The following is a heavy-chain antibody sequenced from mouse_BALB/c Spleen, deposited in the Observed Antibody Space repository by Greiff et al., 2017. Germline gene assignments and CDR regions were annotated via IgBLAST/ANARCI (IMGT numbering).Heavy chain of an antibody. D-gene: IGHD1-1*02. CDR2: ISSGGST. Sequence: EVMLVESGGGLVKPGGSLKLSCAASGFTFSSYAMSWVRQTPEKRLEWVASISSGGSTYYPDSVKGRFTISRDNARNTLYLQMSSLKSEDTAMYYCARHPYGPYAMDYWGQGTSVTVSS. CDR1: GFTFSSYA. V-gene: IGHV5-6-5*01. J-gene: IGHJ4*01. CDR3: ARHPYGPYAMDY.